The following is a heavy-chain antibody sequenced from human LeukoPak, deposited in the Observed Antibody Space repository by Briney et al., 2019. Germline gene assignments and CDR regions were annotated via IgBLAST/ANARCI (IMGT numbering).Heavy chain of an antibody. CDR2: INHSGIT. CDR3: ASIWVGGNWFVP. J-gene: IGHJ5*02. D-gene: IGHD3-10*01. Sequence: SETLSLTCAVYGGSFSGYYWSWIRQPPGKGLEWIGEINHSGITNYNPSLKSRVTISVDTTKNQFSLKLNSVTAADTAVYYCASIWVGGNWFVPWGQGTLVTVSS. V-gene: IGHV4-34*01. CDR1: GGSFSGYY.